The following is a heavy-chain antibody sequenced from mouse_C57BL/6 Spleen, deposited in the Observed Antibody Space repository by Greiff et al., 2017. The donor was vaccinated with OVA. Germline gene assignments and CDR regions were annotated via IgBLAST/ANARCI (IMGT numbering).Heavy chain of an antibody. CDR2: IYIGNGYT. V-gene: IGHV1-58*01. CDR3: ARYTTVVAGNYFDY. Sequence: VHVKQSGAELVRPGSSVKMSCKTSGYTFTSYGINWVKQRPGQGLEWIGYIYIGNGYTEYNEKFKGKATLTSDTSSSTAYMQLSSLTSEDSAIYFCARYTTVVAGNYFDYWGQGTTLTVSS. CDR1: GYTFTSYG. J-gene: IGHJ2*01. D-gene: IGHD1-1*01.